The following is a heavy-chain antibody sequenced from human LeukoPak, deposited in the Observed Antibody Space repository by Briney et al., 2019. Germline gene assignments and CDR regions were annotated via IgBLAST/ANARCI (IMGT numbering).Heavy chain of an antibody. CDR3: ARGFTLFDP. Sequence: SETLSLTCTVSGGSISSYYWSWIRQPPGKGLEWIGYIYYSGSTNYNPSLKSRVTISVDTSKNQFSLKLRSVTAADTALYYCARGFTLFDPWGQGTLVTVSS. V-gene: IGHV4-59*01. J-gene: IGHJ5*02. CDR2: IYYSGST. CDR1: GGSISSYY. D-gene: IGHD2/OR15-2a*01.